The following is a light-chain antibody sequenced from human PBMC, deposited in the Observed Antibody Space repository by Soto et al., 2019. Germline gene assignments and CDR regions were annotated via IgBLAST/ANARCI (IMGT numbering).Light chain of an antibody. CDR1: QSVNIN. Sequence: EIVLTQSPATLSVSPGERATLSCRVSQSVNINLAWYQQTPGQTPRRVIYGAYTWATGVPPRFTGSGAGTEFTLTISNLQSEDFAVYYCQQYHSSPITFGQGTRLEIK. J-gene: IGKJ5*01. CDR3: QQYHSSPIT. V-gene: IGKV3D-15*01. CDR2: GAY.